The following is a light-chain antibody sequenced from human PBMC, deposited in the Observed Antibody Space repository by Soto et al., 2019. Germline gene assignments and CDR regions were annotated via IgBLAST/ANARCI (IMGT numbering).Light chain of an antibody. V-gene: IGKV1-33*01. J-gene: IGKJ4*01. CDR2: VAS. Sequence: DIQMTQSPSSLSASVGDRVTITCQARQGSSNFLNWYQQKPGKAPELLIYVASNLETGVPSRFSGSGSGTDFTFTISSLPAEDISTYYCQQYHSLPLTFGGGTKVEIK. CDR3: QQYHSLPLT. CDR1: QGSSNF.